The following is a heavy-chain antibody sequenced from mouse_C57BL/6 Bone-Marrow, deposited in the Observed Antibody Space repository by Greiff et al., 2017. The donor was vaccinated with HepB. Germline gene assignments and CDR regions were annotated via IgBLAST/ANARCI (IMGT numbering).Heavy chain of an antibody. Sequence: VQLKESGAELVKPGASVKMSCKASGYTFTSYWITWVKQRPGQGLEWIGDIYPGSGSTNYNEKFKSKATLTVDTSSSTAYMQLSSLTSEDSAVYYCARGASHPTWFAYWGQGTLVTVSA. CDR1: GYTFTSYW. CDR3: ARGASHPTWFAY. V-gene: IGHV1-55*01. CDR2: IYPGSGST. D-gene: IGHD6-1*01. J-gene: IGHJ3*01.